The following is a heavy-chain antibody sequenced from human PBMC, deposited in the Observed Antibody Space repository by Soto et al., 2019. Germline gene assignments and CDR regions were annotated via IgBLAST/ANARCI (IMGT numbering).Heavy chain of an antibody. CDR3: ARDRANRGYNWFDP. CDR2: IIPIFGTA. V-gene: IGHV1-69*13. CDR1: GGTFSSYA. Sequence: GASVKVSCKASGGTFSSYAISWVRQAPGQGLEWMGGIIPIFGTANYAQKFQGRVTITADESTSTAYMELSSLRSEDTAVYYCARDRANRGYNWFDPWGQGTLVTVSS. J-gene: IGHJ5*02. D-gene: IGHD3-16*01.